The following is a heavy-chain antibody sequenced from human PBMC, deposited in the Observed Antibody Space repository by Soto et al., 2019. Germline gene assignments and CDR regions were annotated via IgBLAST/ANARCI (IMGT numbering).Heavy chain of an antibody. J-gene: IGHJ3*01. CDR3: AKPVLVQTAMVGTFCL. V-gene: IGHV3-23*01. CDR1: GFTFSSFA. Sequence: PGGSLRLSCAASGFTFSSFAMSWVRQAPGKGLEWVSTISDTGGATYYADSVMGRFTISRDNFKNTVYLQMNSLRAEDTAVYYCAKPVLVQTAMVGTFCLRGQGTMVT. D-gene: IGHD3-3*02. CDR2: ISDTGGAT.